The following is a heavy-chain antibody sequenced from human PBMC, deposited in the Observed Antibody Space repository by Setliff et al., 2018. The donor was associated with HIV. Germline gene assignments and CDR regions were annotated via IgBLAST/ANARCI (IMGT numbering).Heavy chain of an antibody. CDR2: ISSSSTYI. D-gene: IGHD6-6*01. J-gene: IGHJ6*03. V-gene: IGHV3-21*04. CDR3: AKQYSMYYYYYMDV. CDR1: GFALSNYN. Sequence: GGSLRLSCAASGFALSNYNMNWVRQAPGKGLEWVSFISSSSTYIYYADSVQGRFTISRDNAKNSLYLEMNSLRAEDTAVYYCAKQYSMYYYYYMDVWGKGTTVTVSS.